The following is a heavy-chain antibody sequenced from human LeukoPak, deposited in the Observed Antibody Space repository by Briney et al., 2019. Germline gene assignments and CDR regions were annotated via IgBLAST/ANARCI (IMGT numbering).Heavy chain of an antibody. CDR2: IRYDGSNK. V-gene: IGHV3-30*02. Sequence: GGSLRLSCAASGFTFSSYGMHWVRQAPGKGLEWVAFIRYDGSNKYYADSVKGRFTISRDNSKNTLYLQMNSLRAEDTAVYYCAKGPHATTGYCSSTSCLAEYFQHWGQGTLVTVSS. CDR1: GFTFSSYG. CDR3: AKGPHATTGYCSSTSCLAEYFQH. D-gene: IGHD2-2*01. J-gene: IGHJ1*01.